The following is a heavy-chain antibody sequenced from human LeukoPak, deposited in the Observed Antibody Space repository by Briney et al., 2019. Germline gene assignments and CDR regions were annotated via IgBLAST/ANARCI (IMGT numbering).Heavy chain of an antibody. CDR2: INSDGSYT. Sequence: GGSLGLSCAASGFIFSNYAMIWVRQAPGKGLVWLSHINSDGSYTTYADSVKDRFTISRDNAKNTLYLQMNSLRAEDTAVYYCASRRSFHYYYMDVWGKGTTVTISS. D-gene: IGHD6-13*01. V-gene: IGHV3-74*01. CDR1: GFIFSNYA. J-gene: IGHJ6*03. CDR3: ASRRSFHYYYMDV.